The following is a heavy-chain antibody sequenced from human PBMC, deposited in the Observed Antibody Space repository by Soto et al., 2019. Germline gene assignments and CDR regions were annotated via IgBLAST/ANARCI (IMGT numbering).Heavy chain of an antibody. J-gene: IGHJ6*02. CDR2: ISAYNGNS. CDR1: GYTFTSYG. V-gene: IGHV1-18*01. CDR3: ARIADCSTTSCSFPSRFHIRGYYYYYGLDV. Sequence: QVQLVQSGAEVKKPGASVKVSCKASGYTFTSYGISWVRQAPGQGLEWVGWISAYNGNSNFAQKYHGRVTMTTDTSTSTAYMEMSSLRSDDTAVYYWARIADCSTTSCSFPSRFHIRGYYYYYGLDVWGQGTTVTVSS. D-gene: IGHD2-2*01.